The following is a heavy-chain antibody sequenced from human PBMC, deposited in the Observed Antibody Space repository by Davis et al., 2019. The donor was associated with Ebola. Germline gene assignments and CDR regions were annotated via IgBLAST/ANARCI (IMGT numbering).Heavy chain of an antibody. J-gene: IGHJ4*02. D-gene: IGHD6-6*01. CDR1: GFSFSTYG. V-gene: IGHV3-15*01. CDR3: TTDRGLEARPLFDW. Sequence: GGSLRLSCAASGFSFSTYGMNWVRQAPGKGLEPIGRIKDKIYYGAIDYAAPVKGRFTISRDESKNTVSLRMDSLKTEDTGVYFCTTDRGLEARPLFDWWGQGTLVTVSS. CDR2: IKDKIYYGAI.